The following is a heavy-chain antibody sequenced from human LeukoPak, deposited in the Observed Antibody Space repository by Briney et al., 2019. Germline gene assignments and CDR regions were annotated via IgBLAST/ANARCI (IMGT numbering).Heavy chain of an antibody. J-gene: IGHJ4*02. V-gene: IGHV4-61*02. CDR3: ARDLGSGSYY. CDR1: GGSISSRGYY. D-gene: IGHD1-26*01. CDR2: IYTSGST. Sequence: SETLSLTCTVSGGSISSRGYYWSWIRQPAGKGLEWIGRIYTSGSTNYNPSLKSRVTMSVDTSKNQFSLKLSSVATADTAVYYCARDLGSGSYYWGQGTLVTVSS.